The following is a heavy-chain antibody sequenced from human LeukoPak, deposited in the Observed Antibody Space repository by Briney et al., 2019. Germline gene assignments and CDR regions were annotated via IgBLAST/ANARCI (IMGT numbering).Heavy chain of an antibody. D-gene: IGHD3-16*01. CDR2: INNNGDST. Sequence: PGGSLRLSCSASGFTFSTFAMHWVRQAREKRLEYVSGINNNGDSTYYSDSVKARLTISRDNSKNTLFLQMASLRAEDTAVYYCVKTMMTFGGVIRTDAFDIWGQGTMVIVSS. CDR1: GFTFSTFA. V-gene: IGHV3-64D*06. J-gene: IGHJ3*02. CDR3: VKTMMTFGGVIRTDAFDI.